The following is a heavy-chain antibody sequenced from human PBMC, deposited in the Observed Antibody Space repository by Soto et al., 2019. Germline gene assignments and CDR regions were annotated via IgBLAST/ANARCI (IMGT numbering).Heavy chain of an antibody. V-gene: IGHV1-18*01. CDR1: GYTFTRNG. Sequence: QVQLVQSGAEVKKPGASVKVSCKASGYTFTRNGITWVRQAPGQGLEWMGWISAYNGDTNYSQKLQGRVTMTTDTSTSTAYMELRSLRSDDTAVYYCVRRQMGTDLFDYWGQGTLVTVSS. J-gene: IGHJ4*02. CDR3: VRRQMGTDLFDY. CDR2: ISAYNGDT. D-gene: IGHD1-7*01.